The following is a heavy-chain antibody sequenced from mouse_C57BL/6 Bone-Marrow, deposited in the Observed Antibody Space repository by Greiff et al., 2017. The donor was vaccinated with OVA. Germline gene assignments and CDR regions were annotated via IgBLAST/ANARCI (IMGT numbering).Heavy chain of an antibody. J-gene: IGHJ2*01. CDR1: GFTFSSYG. D-gene: IGHD4-1*02. V-gene: IGHV5-6*01. Sequence: EVKLVESGGDLVKPGGSLKLSCAASGFTFSSYGMSWVRQTPDKRLEWVATISSGGSYTYYPDSVKGRFTISRDNAKNTLYLQMSSLKSEDTAMYYCARHGPTGTDGYFDYWGQGTTLTVSS. CDR2: ISSGGSYT. CDR3: ARHGPTGTDGYFDY.